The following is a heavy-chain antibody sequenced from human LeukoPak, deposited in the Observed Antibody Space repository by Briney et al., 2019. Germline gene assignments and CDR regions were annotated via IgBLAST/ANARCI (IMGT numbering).Heavy chain of an antibody. CDR2: LSANDGGG. CDR3: AKGRIAAAGTGAFDV. D-gene: IGHD6-13*01. Sequence: GGSLRLSCAASGFTVSSYCMTWVRQAPGKGLEWVSALSANDGGGQYAESVKGRFTISRDNSKNSLYLQMNSLRDEETAVYYCAKGRIAAAGTGAFDVWGQGTMVTVSS. J-gene: IGHJ3*01. V-gene: IGHV3-23*01. CDR1: GFTVSSYC.